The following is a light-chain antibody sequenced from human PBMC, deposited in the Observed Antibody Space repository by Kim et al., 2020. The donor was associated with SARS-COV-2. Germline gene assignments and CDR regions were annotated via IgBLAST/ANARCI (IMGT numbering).Light chain of an antibody. CDR2: GAS. Sequence: VSPGKGATLSCRASQSANSNFAWYPQKPGPAPSLLIYGASTRATDIPARFSGSGSGTDFTLTISCLQSEDFAVYYCQQYDKWPLTFGGGTKVDIK. J-gene: IGKJ4*01. CDR3: QQYDKWPLT. CDR1: QSANSN. V-gene: IGKV3-15*01.